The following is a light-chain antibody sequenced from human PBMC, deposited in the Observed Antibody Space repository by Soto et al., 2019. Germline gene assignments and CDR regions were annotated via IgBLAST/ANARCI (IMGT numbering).Light chain of an antibody. CDR2: KAS. CDR1: QSISSW. Sequence: DIQMTQSPSTLSASVGDRVTITCRASQSISSWLAWYQQKPGKAPKLLIYKASSLESGVPSRFSGSGSGTEFTLTISSLQPADFATYYCQQYNSYAWKFGQGTKVEIK. J-gene: IGKJ1*01. V-gene: IGKV1-5*03. CDR3: QQYNSYAWK.